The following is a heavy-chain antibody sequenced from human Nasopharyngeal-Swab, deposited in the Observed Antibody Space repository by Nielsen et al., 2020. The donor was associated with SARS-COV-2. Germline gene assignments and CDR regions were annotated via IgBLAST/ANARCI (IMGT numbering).Heavy chain of an antibody. V-gene: IGHV3-9*01. J-gene: IGHJ3*01. D-gene: IGHD2-21*02. Sequence: GGSLRLSCAASGFTFDDYAMHWVRQAPGKGLEWVSGISWNSVSIGYADSVKGRFTISRDNVKNSIYLQMNDLRPEDSALYYCAKDLTRGDVVTSNAFDVWGQGTLVTVSS. CDR3: AKDLTRGDVVTSNAFDV. CDR2: ISWNSVSI. CDR1: GFTFDDYA.